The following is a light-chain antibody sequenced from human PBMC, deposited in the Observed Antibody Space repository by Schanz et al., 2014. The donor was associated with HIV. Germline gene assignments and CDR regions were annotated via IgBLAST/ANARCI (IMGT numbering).Light chain of an antibody. CDR2: DVS. CDR1: SSDLGSYKY. Sequence: QSALTQPASMSGSPGQSVTISCTGTSSDLGSYKYVSWYQQHPGKAPKLMIYDVSNRPSGVSNRFSGSKSGNTASLTISGLQAEDEADYYCSSYTSSSTQVFGGGTKLTVL. V-gene: IGLV2-14*03. CDR3: SSYTSSSTQV. J-gene: IGLJ3*02.